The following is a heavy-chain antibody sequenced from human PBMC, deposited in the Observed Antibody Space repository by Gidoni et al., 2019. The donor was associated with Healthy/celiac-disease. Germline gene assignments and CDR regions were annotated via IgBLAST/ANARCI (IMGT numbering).Heavy chain of an antibody. D-gene: IGHD3-22*01. CDR3: ARGPFDYYDSSGYFDY. V-gene: IGHV4-61*02. CDR2: IYTSGST. J-gene: IGHJ4*02. CDR1: GGYISSGSYY. Sequence: QVQLQEAGPGLVKPSQTLSLTCTVSGGYISSGSYYWSWIRQPAGKGLEWIGRIYTSGSTNYNPSLKRRVTISVDTSKNQFSLKLSSVTAADTAVYYCARGPFDYYDSSGYFDYWGQGTLVTVSS.